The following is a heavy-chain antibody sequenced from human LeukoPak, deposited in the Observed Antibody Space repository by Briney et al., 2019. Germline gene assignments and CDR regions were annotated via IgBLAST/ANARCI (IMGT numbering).Heavy chain of an antibody. CDR1: GFTFSSYS. D-gene: IGHD3-10*01. V-gene: IGHV3-21*01. CDR3: ARMVRGVIITPGYYYYYMDV. Sequence: GGSLRLSCAASGFTFSSYSMNWVRQAPGRGLEWVSSISSSSSYIYYADSVKGRFTISRDNAKNSLYLQMNSLRAEDTAVYYCARMVRGVIITPGYYYYYMDVRGKGTTVTVSS. J-gene: IGHJ6*03. CDR2: ISSSSSYI.